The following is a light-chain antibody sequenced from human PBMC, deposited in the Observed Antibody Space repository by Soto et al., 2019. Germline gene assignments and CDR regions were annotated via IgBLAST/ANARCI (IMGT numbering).Light chain of an antibody. CDR3: VSYTSRSTYV. CDR2: DAY. Sequence: QSVLTQPASLSGSPGQSITISCTGTSSDVGGYIWVSWYQHHPGKAPKLVIYDAYQRPSGVSSRFSGSKSGNTAFLTISGLQTEDEADYYCVSYTSRSTYVFGSGTKVTVL. V-gene: IGLV2-14*01. CDR1: SSDVGGYIW. J-gene: IGLJ1*01.